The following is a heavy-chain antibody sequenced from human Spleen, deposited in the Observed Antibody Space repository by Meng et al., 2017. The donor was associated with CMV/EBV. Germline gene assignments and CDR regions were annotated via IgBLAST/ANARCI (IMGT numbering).Heavy chain of an antibody. V-gene: IGHV3-30*04. CDR2: ISYDGSKT. J-gene: IGHJ6*02. CDR1: GFIFTYYA. D-gene: IGHD4-23*01. CDR3: AKDVGGNRRDYSYGMDV. Sequence: GGSLRLSCAASGFIFTYYALHWVRQAPGKGLEWVALISYDGSKTYYADSVRGRFTISRDSSKDSLYLQMNSLRGEDTAVYYCAKDVGGNRRDYSYGMDVWGQGTTVTVSS.